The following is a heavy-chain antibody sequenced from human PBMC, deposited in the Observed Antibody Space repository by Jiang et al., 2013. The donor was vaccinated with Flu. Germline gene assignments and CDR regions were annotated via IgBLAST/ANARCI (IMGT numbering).Heavy chain of an antibody. CDR1: GGTFSSYT. CDR3: AHLVGATKGAYFDY. Sequence: SGAEVKKPGSSVKVSCKASGGTFSSYTISWVRQAPGQGLEWMGRIIPILGIANYAQKFQGRVTITADKSTSTAYMELSSLRSEDTAVYYCAHLVGATKGAYFDYWGQGTLVTVSS. V-gene: IGHV1-69*04. J-gene: IGHJ4*02. D-gene: IGHD1-26*01. CDR2: IIPILGIA.